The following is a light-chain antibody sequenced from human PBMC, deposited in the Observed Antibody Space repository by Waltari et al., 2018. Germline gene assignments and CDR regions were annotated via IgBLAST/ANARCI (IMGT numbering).Light chain of an antibody. CDR1: QGISSW. V-gene: IGKV1-12*01. CDR3: QQANSFPGT. CDR2: AAS. J-gene: IGKJ1*01. Sequence: DIQMTQSPSSVSASVGDRVTITCRASQGISSWLAWYQQKPGKAPKLLIYAASSLQSGGPSRLSSGRSWRDFTRTIISRQPEDFATYYCQQANSFPGTFGQGTKVEIK.